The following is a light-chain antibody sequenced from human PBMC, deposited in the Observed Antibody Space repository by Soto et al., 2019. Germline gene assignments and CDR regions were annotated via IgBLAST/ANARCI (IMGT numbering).Light chain of an antibody. V-gene: IGKV2-30*01. Sequence: DVDLIQSPVSLPVTLGQPASISCRASQSLLYSDGKTYLNWFHQRPGQSPRRLIYQVSIRDSGVPVRFSGSGSGTDFTLHISRVEDEDMAVYYCMQPIHWPFTLGPGTKVDIK. CDR2: QVS. J-gene: IGKJ3*01. CDR1: QSLLYSDGKTY. CDR3: MQPIHWPFT.